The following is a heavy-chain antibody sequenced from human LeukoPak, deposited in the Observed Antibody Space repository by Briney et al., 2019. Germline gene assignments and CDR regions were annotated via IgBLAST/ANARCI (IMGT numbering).Heavy chain of an antibody. CDR2: IYYSGST. CDR3: ARAVEQWLEIDY. V-gene: IGHV4-59*01. Sequence: SETLSLTCTVSGGSISSYYWSWIRQPPGKGLEWIGYIYYSGSTNYNPSLKSRVTISVDTSKNQFSLKLSSVTAADTAAYYCARAVEQWLEIDYWGQGTLVTVSS. D-gene: IGHD6-19*01. J-gene: IGHJ4*02. CDR1: GGSISSYY.